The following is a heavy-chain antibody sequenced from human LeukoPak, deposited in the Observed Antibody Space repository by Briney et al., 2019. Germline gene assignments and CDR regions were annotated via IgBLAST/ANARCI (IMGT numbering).Heavy chain of an antibody. D-gene: IGHD3-16*01. CDR3: ARTSPTSHFDF. CDR1: GFTFSSYW. J-gene: IGHJ4*02. V-gene: IGHV3-74*01. Sequence: PGGSLRLSCTASGFTFSSYWMHWVRQTPGKGLVWVSRIITDGTSTSYADSVKGRFTISRDNAKNTLYLQMNSLRAEDTAVYYCARTSPTSHFDFWGQGTLVTVSS. CDR2: IITDGTST.